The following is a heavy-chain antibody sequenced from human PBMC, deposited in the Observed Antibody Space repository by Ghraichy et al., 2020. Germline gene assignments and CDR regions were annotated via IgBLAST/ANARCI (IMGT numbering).Heavy chain of an antibody. J-gene: IGHJ6*02. V-gene: IGHV3-30*14. CDR3: AKDLHWYGMDV. CDR1: GFTFSSYA. D-gene: IGHD2-8*02. Sequence: GGSLRLSCAASGFTFSSYAMHWVRQAPGKGLEWVAVISYDGSNKYYADSVKGRFTISRDSSKNTLFLEMNSLRAEDTAVYYCAKDLHWYGMDVWGQGTTVTVSS. CDR2: ISYDGSNK.